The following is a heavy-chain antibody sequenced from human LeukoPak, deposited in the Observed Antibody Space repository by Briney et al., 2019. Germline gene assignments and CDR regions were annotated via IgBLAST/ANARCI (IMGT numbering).Heavy chain of an antibody. V-gene: IGHV3-48*01. CDR3: VRDRTLGVRDGFILA. D-gene: IGHD5-24*01. Sequence: GGSLRLSCAASGFTFSAYNMIWVRQAPGKGPEWLSYISGSSSAIYYADSVQGRFTISRDNAKNSLSLQMSSLRVEDTAVYCCVRDRTLGVRDGFILAWGQGTLVTVSS. J-gene: IGHJ5*02. CDR2: ISGSSSAI. CDR1: GFTFSAYN.